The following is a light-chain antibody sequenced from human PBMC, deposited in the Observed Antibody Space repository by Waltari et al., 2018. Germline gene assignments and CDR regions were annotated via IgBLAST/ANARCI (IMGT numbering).Light chain of an antibody. CDR1: SSDVGGYNY. Sequence: QSALTQPASVSGSPGQSITISCTGTSSDVGGYNYVSWYQQHPGKAPQLMIYDVSYRPAGVSNRFSGSKSGNTASLTISGLQAEDEADYYCSSYRSSSTVFGGGTKLTVL. J-gene: IGLJ2*01. CDR2: DVS. CDR3: SSYRSSSTV. V-gene: IGLV2-14*03.